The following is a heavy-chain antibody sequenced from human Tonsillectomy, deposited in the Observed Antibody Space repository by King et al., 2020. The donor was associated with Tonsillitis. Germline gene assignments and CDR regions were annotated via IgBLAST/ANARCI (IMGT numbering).Heavy chain of an antibody. J-gene: IGHJ4*02. CDR3: ARDPHGGSDCYTLDF. V-gene: IGHV3-7*03. Sequence: EVQLVESGGGLVQPGGSLILSCAASGFSFNSDWMSWVRQAPGKGLEWVADINQDGSKTYYVASVRGRFTISRDNAKNSVYLQMYSLRAEDTAVYYCARDPHGGSDCYTLDFWGQGTLVTVAS. D-gene: IGHD2-2*02. CDR1: GFSFNSDW. CDR2: INQDGSKT.